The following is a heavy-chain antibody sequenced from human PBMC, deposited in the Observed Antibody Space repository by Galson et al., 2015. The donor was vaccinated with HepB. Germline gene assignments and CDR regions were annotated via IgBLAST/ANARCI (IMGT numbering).Heavy chain of an antibody. J-gene: IGHJ4*02. CDR2: ISPLFRTT. V-gene: IGHV1-69*13. CDR1: GGTFTAYS. CDR3: ARGRGGTAILRDFDY. D-gene: IGHD5-18*01. Sequence: SVKVSCKVSGGTFTAYSFSWVRQAPGQGLEWMGGISPLFRTTTYAQKFQGRVTITADESTSAAFMELGSLTSEDTATYYCARGRGGTAILRDFDYWGQGTLVTVSS.